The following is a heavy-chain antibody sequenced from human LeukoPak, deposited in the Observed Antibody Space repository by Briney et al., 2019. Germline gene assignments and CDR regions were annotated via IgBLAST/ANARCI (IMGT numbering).Heavy chain of an antibody. CDR1: GYTFTSYY. J-gene: IGHJ5*02. D-gene: IGHD3-22*01. CDR2: INPSGGST. CDR3: ARDLRRIYYDSSGPYNWFDP. V-gene: IGHV1-46*01. Sequence: ASVKVSCKASGYTFTSYYMHWVRQAPGQGLEWMGIINPSGGSTSYAQKFQGRVTMTRDTSTSTVYMELSSLRSEDTAVYYCARDLRRIYYDSSGPYNWFDPWGQGTLVTVSS.